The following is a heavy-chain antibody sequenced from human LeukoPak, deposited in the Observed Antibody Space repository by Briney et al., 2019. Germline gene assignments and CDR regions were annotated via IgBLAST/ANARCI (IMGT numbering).Heavy chain of an antibody. CDR2: IKSKSDDETI. D-gene: IGHD1-7*01. V-gene: IGHV3-15*01. Sequence: TGGSLRLSCAASGFSFSNAWMNWVRQAPGKGPEWVGRIKSKSDDETIEYAAPVKGRFTISRDDSKNTVFVQLNSLKTEDTAMYYCAAGTGTSDFDYWGQGTLVTVSS. CDR1: GFSFSNAW. CDR3: AAGTGTSDFDY. J-gene: IGHJ4*02.